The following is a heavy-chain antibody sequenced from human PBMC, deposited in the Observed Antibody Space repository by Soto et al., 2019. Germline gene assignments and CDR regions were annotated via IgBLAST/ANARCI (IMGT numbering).Heavy chain of an antibody. CDR3: GRDGHPRSAFWSGTLGGGWVDP. Sequence: QGHLVQSGAEVKKPGSSVNVSCKTSGGTLGNSAVTWGRQAPGQGREWMGGIVPMFGTANYAQKFQGRLTLTADESTNSAYMELTSLTSDDTAGYYCGRDGHPRSAFWSGTLGGGWVDPWGQGTLVTV. D-gene: IGHD3-3*01. J-gene: IGHJ5*02. V-gene: IGHV1-69*12. CDR1: GGTLGNSA. CDR2: IVPMFGTA.